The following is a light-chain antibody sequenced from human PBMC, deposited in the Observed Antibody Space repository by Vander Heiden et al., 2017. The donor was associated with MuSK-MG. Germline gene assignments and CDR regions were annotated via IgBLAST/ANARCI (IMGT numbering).Light chain of an antibody. J-gene: IGKJ2*04. V-gene: IGKV3-20*01. CDR1: QSVSSSY. Sequence: IVLTQSPGTLSLSPGERATLSCRASQSVSSSYLAWYQQKPGQAPRLLIYGASSRATGIPDRFSGSGYGTDFTLTISRLEPEDFAVYYCQQYGSSPMCSFGQATKLEIK. CDR3: QQYGSSPMCS. CDR2: GAS.